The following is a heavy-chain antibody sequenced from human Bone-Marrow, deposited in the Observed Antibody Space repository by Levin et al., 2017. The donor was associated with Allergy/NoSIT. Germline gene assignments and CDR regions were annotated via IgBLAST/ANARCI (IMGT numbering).Heavy chain of an antibody. V-gene: IGHV3-30*04. J-gene: IGHJ4*02. CDR3: ARTWSGSPYFDY. CDR2: ISYDGSNK. D-gene: IGHD3-3*01. Sequence: GESLKISCAASGFTFSSYAMHWVRQAPGKGLEWVAVISYDGSNKYYADSVKGRFTISRDNSKNTLYLQMNSLRAEDTAVYYCARTWSGSPYFDYWGQGTLVTVSS. CDR1: GFTFSSYA.